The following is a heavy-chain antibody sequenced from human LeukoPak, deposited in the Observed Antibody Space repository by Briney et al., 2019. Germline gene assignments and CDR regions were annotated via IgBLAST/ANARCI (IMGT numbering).Heavy chain of an antibody. D-gene: IGHD5-18*01. Sequence: PGGSLRLSCAASGFTFSSYAMTWVRQAPGRGLEWVAVMSYDGSNKYYADSVKGRFTISRDNSKNTLYLQMNSLRAEDTAVYYCAKDRWYTAMGLFDYWGQGTLVTVSS. V-gene: IGHV3-30*18. CDR3: AKDRWYTAMGLFDY. CDR1: GFTFSSYA. CDR2: MSYDGSNK. J-gene: IGHJ4*02.